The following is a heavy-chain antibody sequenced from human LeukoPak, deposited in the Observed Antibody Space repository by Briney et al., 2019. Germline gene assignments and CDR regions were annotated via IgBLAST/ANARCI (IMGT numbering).Heavy chain of an antibody. J-gene: IGHJ4*02. V-gene: IGHV4-39*07. CDR1: GGSISSSSYY. CDR3: ARGSIVGATPFDY. CDR2: IYYSGST. Sequence: SETLSLTCTVSGGSISSSSYYWGWIRQPPGKGLEWIGSIYYSGSTYYNPSLKSRVTISVDTSKNQFSLKLSSVTAADTAVYYCARGSIVGATPFDYWGQGTLVTVSS. D-gene: IGHD1-26*01.